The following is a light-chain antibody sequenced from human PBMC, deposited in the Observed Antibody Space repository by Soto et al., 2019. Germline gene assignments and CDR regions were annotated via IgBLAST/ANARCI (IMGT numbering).Light chain of an antibody. CDR1: SSNIGAGYD. CDR3: QSYDSSLRGSV. J-gene: IGLJ3*02. Sequence: QSVLTQPPSVSGAPGQRVTISCTGSSSNIGAGYDVHWYRQLPGTAPKVLIYGNSNRPSGVPDRISGSKSGTSASLAITGLQAEDEADYYCQSYDSSLRGSVFGGGTKLTVL. CDR2: GNS. V-gene: IGLV1-40*01.